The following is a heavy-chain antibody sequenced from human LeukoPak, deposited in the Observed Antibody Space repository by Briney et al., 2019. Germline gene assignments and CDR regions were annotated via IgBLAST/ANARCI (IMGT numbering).Heavy chain of an antibody. CDR3: ARDAVAARPYYYYGMDV. D-gene: IGHD6-6*01. J-gene: IGHJ6*02. CDR1: GFTFSSYW. CDR2: IKQDGSEK. Sequence: GGSLRLSCAASGFTFSSYWMSWVRQAPGKVLEWVANIKQDGSEKYYVDSVKGRFTISRDNAKNSLYLQMNSLRAEDTAVYYCARDAVAARPYYYYGMDVWGQGTTVTVSS. V-gene: IGHV3-7*01.